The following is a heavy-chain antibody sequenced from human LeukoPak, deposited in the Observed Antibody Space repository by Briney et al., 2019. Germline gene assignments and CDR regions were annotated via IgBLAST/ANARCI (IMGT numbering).Heavy chain of an antibody. J-gene: IGHJ4*02. CDR2: ISGSGSNT. CDR3: AKTPRGYSYVPDY. CDR1: GFTFSSYS. D-gene: IGHD5-18*01. V-gene: IGHV3-23*01. Sequence: GGSLRLSCAASGFTFSSYSMNWVRQAPGKGLEWVSTISGSGSNTYYADSVKGRFTISRDNSKNALYLQMHSLRADDTAVYFCAKTPRGYSYVPDYWGQGTLVTVSS.